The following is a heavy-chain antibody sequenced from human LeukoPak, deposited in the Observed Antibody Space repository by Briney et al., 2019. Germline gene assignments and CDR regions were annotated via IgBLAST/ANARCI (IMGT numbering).Heavy chain of an antibody. CDR2: IYPGDSDT. CDR1: GYSFTSYW. D-gene: IGHD3-22*01. J-gene: IGHJ5*02. CDR3: ARQPGLYDSSGYYYGREESFDP. V-gene: IGHV5-51*01. Sequence: GESLKISCKGSGYSFTSYWIGWVRQMPGKGLEWMGIIYPGDSDTTYSPSFQGQVTISVDKSISTAYLQWSSLKASDTAMYYCARQPGLYDSSGYYYGREESFDPWGQGTLVTVSS.